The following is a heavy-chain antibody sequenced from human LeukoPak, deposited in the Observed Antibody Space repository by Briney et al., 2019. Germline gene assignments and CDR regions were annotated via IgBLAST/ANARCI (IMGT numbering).Heavy chain of an antibody. J-gene: IGHJ4*02. CDR1: GGSISSHY. D-gene: IGHD2-2*01. CDR3: ARVLWDCSSTSCYASGPDY. V-gene: IGHV4-59*11. Sequence: SETLSLTCTVSGGSISSHYWSWIRQPPGKGLEWIGYIYYSGSTNHNPSLKSRVTISVDTSKNQFSLKLSSVTAADTAVYYCARVLWDCSSTSCYASGPDYWGQGTLVTVSS. CDR2: IYYSGST.